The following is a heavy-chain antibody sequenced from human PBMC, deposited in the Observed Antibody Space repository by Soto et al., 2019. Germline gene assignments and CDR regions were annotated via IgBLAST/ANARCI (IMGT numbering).Heavy chain of an antibody. D-gene: IGHD5-12*01. CDR2: IWYDGSNK. V-gene: IGHV3-33*06. Sequence: GGSLRLSCAASGFTFSSYGMHWVRQAPGKGLEWVAVIWYDGSNKYYADSVKGRFTISRDNSKNTLYLQMNSLRAEDTAVYYCAKDSTPYLSGYDYPEWDYYYMDVWGKGTTVTVSS. J-gene: IGHJ6*03. CDR3: AKDSTPYLSGYDYPEWDYYYMDV. CDR1: GFTFSSYG.